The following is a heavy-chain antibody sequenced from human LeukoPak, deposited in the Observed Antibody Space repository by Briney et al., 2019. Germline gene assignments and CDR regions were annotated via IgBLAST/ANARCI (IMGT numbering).Heavy chain of an antibody. CDR1: GGSIRSTSYY. J-gene: IGHJ3*02. D-gene: IGHD3-22*01. CDR2: IYYSGST. Sequence: SETLSLTCTVSGGSIRSTSYYWGWIRQPPGKGLEWIGSIYYSGSTYYNPSLKSRVTISVDTSKNQFSLKLSSVTAADTAVYYCTRLGFDSSGIGAYAFDIWGQGTMVTVSS. V-gene: IGHV4-39*07. CDR3: TRLGFDSSGIGAYAFDI.